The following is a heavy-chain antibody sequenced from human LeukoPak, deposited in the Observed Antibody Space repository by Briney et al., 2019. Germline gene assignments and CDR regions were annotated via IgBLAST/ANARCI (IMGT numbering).Heavy chain of an antibody. CDR2: VYYSGST. CDR3: ARRSGYDIVDY. V-gene: IGHV4-39*01. Sequence: SETLSLTCTVSGGSISSSSYYWGWIRQPPGKGLEWIGSVYYSGSTYYNPSLKSRVTISVDTSKNQFSLKLTSVTAADTAVYYCARRSGYDIVDYWGRGTLVTVSS. D-gene: IGHD5-12*01. J-gene: IGHJ4*02. CDR1: GGSISSSSYY.